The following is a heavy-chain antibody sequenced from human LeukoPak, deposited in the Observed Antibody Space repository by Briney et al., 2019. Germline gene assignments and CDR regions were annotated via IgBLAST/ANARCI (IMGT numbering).Heavy chain of an antibody. CDR1: GGSISSGSYY. CDR2: IYTGGST. J-gene: IGHJ4*02. D-gene: IGHD5-24*01. V-gene: IGHV4-61*02. CDR3: ARESEMATIDY. Sequence: SQTLSLTCTVSGGSISSGSYYWSWIRQPAGKGLEWIGRIYTGGSTNYNPSLKSRVTISVDTSKNQFSLKLSSVTAADTAVYYCARESEMATIDYWGQGTLVTVSS.